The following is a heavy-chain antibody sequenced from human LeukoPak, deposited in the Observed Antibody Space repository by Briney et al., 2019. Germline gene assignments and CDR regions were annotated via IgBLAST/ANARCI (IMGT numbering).Heavy chain of an antibody. J-gene: IGHJ4*02. D-gene: IGHD3-10*01. CDR1: GFTFTTYW. V-gene: IGHV3-7*01. Sequence: GGSLRLSCAASGFTFTTYWMSWIRQLPGKGLEWVANINQDGTEKYYVDSVKGRFTISRDNAKNSLDLRMNSLRVEDTGIYYCVKVAKYYYGSETYYFFEHWGQGTPVTASS. CDR2: INQDGTEK. CDR3: VKVAKYYYGSETYYFFEH.